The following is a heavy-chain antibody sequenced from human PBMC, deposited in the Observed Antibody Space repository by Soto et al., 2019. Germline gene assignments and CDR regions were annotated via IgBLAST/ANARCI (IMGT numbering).Heavy chain of an antibody. CDR2: IKSKTDGGTT. CDR1: GFTFSNAW. J-gene: IGHJ6*02. CDR3: TTAVVPAARAYYYYGMDV. D-gene: IGHD2-2*01. V-gene: IGHV3-15*01. Sequence: TGGSLRLSCAASGFTFSNAWMSWVRQAPGKGLEWVGRIKSKTDGGTTDYAAPVKGRFTISRDDSKNTLYLQMNSLKTEDTAVYYCTTAVVPAARAYYYYGMDVWGQGTTVTVSS.